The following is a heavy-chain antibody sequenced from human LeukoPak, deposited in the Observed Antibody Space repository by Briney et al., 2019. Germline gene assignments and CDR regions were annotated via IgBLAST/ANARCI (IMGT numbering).Heavy chain of an antibody. Sequence: SQTLSLTCAISGDSVSTTGVAWNWIRQSPSRGLEWLGRTYYRSKWSNDYAVSVKSRITINPDTSKNQFALQLKSVTPDDTAVYYCARGRHSAFDIWGQGTVVAVSS. V-gene: IGHV6-1*01. CDR1: GDSVSTTGVA. CDR3: ARGRHSAFDI. CDR2: TYYRSKWSN. J-gene: IGHJ3*02.